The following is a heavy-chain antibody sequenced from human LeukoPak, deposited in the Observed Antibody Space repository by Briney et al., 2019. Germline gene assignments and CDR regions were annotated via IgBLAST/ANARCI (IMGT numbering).Heavy chain of an antibody. CDR2: ISGSGGAT. J-gene: IGHJ4*02. CDR3: ARDLSHGDDVDY. Sequence: PGGSLRLSCAASRFSFSSYGMSWVRQAPGKGLEWVSGISGSGGATFYADSVKGRFTISRDNSKNTLYLQMNSLRVEDTAVYYCARDLSHGDDVDYWGQGTLVTVSS. D-gene: IGHD7-27*01. V-gene: IGHV3-23*01. CDR1: RFSFSSYG.